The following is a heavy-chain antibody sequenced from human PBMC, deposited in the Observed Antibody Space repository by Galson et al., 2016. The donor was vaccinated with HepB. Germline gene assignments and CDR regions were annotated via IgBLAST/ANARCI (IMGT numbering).Heavy chain of an antibody. V-gene: IGHV3-53*01. CDR3: SRWPDY. CDR2: IYSSGST. J-gene: IGHJ4*02. Sequence: SLRLSCAASGFTVSNNYLKWVRQAPGKGLEWVSLIYSSGSTYYADSVKGRFTIPRDTSMNTLFLQMNNLRVEDTAVYYCSRWPDYWGQGTLVTVSS. CDR1: GFTVSNNY.